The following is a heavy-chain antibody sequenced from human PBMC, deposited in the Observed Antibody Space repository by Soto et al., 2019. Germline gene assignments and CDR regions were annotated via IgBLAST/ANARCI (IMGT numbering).Heavy chain of an antibody. CDR3: AKGGPSGSYYLVGYYYYGMDV. D-gene: IGHD1-26*01. CDR2: ISYDGSNK. V-gene: IGHV3-30*18. Sequence: GGSLRLSCAASGFTFSSYGMHWVRQAPGKGLEWVAVISYDGSNKYYADSVKGRFTISRDNSKNTLYLQMNSLRAEDTAVYYCAKGGPSGSYYLVGYYYYGMDVWGQGTTVTVSS. CDR1: GFTFSSYG. J-gene: IGHJ6*02.